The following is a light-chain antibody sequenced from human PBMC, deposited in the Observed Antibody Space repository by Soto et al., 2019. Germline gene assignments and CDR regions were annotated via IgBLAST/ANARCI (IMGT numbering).Light chain of an antibody. Sequence: QVTQAPSFFFSSVGGRGTNTFRGNQSIDKLLAWYQQKPGKAPKLLIYDASTLESGVSSGFSGSGSGTEFTLTISSLRPDDFATYYCQHYDTFPYTFGQGTKLEIK. CDR1: QSIDKL. J-gene: IGKJ2*01. V-gene: IGKV1-5*01. CDR3: QHYDTFPYT. CDR2: DAS.